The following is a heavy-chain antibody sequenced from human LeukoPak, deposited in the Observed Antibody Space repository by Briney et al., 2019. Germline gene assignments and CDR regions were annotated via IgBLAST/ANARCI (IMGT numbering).Heavy chain of an antibody. CDR1: GYTFTGYY. V-gene: IGHV1-2*04. D-gene: IGHD6-13*01. Sequence: GASVKVSCKASGYTFTGYYMHWVRQAPGQGLEWMGWINPNSGGTNYAQKFQGWVTMTRDTSISTAYMELSRLKSDDTAVYYCAREYSSSCFDFWGQGTLVTVSS. CDR3: AREYSSSCFDF. J-gene: IGHJ4*02. CDR2: INPNSGGT.